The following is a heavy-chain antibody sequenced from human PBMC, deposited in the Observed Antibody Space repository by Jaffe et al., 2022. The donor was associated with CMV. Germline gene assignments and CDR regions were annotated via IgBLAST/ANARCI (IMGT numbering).Heavy chain of an antibody. J-gene: IGHJ2*01. CDR1: GFTFSTYW. D-gene: IGHD3-22*01. Sequence: EVQLVESGGGLVQPGGSLRLSCAASGFTFSTYWMSWVRQAPGKGLEWVANIKQDGSEIYSVDSVKGRFTISRDNAKNSLYLQMNSLRAEDTAVYYCATITYYFDSRGYHWYFDLWGRGTLVTVSS. V-gene: IGHV3-7*03. CDR3: ATITYYFDSRGYHWYFDL. CDR2: IKQDGSEI.